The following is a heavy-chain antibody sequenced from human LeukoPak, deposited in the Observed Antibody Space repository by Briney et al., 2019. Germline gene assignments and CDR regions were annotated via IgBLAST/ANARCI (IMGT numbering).Heavy chain of an antibody. V-gene: IGHV3-23*01. CDR1: GFTFSSYA. CDR2: ISGSGGST. CDR3: AKARQKYYYDSSGYQFDY. J-gene: IGHJ4*02. D-gene: IGHD3-22*01. Sequence: QPGRSLRLSCAASGFTFSSYAMSWVRQAPGKGLEWVSAISGSGGSTYYADSVKGRFTISRDNSKNTLYLQMNSLRAEDTAVYYCAKARQKYYYDSSGYQFDYWGQGTLVTVSS.